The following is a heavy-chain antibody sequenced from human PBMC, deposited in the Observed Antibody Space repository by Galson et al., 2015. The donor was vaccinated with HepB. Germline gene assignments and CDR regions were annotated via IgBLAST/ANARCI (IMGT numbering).Heavy chain of an antibody. V-gene: IGHV3-74*01. CDR3: AREEVYPPLFDY. CDR2: INSDGSST. D-gene: IGHD1-14*01. Sequence: SLRLSCAASGFTFSSYWMHWVRQAPGKGLVWVSRINSDGSSTSYADSVKGRFTISRDNAKNTLYLQMNSLRAEDTAVYYCAREEVYPPLFDYWGQGTLVTVSS. CDR1: GFTFSSYW. J-gene: IGHJ4*02.